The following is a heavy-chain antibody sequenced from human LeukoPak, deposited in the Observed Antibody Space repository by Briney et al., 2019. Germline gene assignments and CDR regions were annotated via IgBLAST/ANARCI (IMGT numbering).Heavy chain of an antibody. CDR2: IYYSGST. J-gene: IGHJ6*02. V-gene: IGHV4-59*01. D-gene: IGHD3-22*01. Sequence: SETLSLTCTVSGVSISSYYWSWIRQPPGKGLEWIGYIYYSGSTNYNPSLKSRVTISVDTSKNQFSLKLSSVTAADTAVYYCARVAAYYYDSSGYKVSYYYYGMDVWGQGTTVTVSS. CDR1: GVSISSYY. CDR3: ARVAAYYYDSSGYKVSYYYYGMDV.